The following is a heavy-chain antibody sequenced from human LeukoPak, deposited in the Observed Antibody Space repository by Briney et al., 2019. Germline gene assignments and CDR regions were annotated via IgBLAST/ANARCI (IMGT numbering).Heavy chain of an antibody. J-gene: IGHJ4*02. D-gene: IGHD3-3*01. CDR3: ARVGYDFWSGYYSFDY. Sequence: ASVKVSCKASGYTFTSYGISWVRQAPGQGLEWMGWISAYNGNTNYAQKLQGRVTMTTDTSTSTAYMELRSLRSDDTAVYYCARVGYDFWSGYYSFDYWGQGTLVTVSS. V-gene: IGHV1-18*01. CDR2: ISAYNGNT. CDR1: GYTFTSYG.